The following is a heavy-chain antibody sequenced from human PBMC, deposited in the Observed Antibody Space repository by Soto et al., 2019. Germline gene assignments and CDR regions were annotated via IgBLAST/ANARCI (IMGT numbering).Heavy chain of an antibody. Sequence: SVKVSCKASGGTFSSYTISWVRQAPGQGLEWMGRIIPILGIANYAQKFQGRVTITADESTTTAYMELSGLRSEDTAVYYCVRGPDYAGYFDYWGQGTLVTVSS. D-gene: IGHD4-17*01. CDR3: VRGPDYAGYFDY. CDR2: IIPILGIA. CDR1: GGTFSSYT. J-gene: IGHJ4*02. V-gene: IGHV1-69*02.